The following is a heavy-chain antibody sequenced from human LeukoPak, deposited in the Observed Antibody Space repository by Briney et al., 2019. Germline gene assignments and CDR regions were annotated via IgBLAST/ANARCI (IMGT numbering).Heavy chain of an antibody. D-gene: IGHD2-15*01. CDR1: GGSFSGYY. V-gene: IGHV4-4*07. Sequence: PSETLSLTCAVYGGSFSGYYWSWIRQPAGKGLEWIGRIYTSGSTNYNPSLKSRVTMSVDTSKNQFSLKLSSVTAADTAVYYCARDWVSQVGYCSGGSCYQDYYYYGMDVWGQGTTVTVSS. J-gene: IGHJ6*02. CDR2: IYTSGST. CDR3: ARDWVSQVGYCSGGSCYQDYYYYGMDV.